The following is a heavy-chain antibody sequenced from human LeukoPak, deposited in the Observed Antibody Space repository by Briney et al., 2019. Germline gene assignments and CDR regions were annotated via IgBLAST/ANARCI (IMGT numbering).Heavy chain of an antibody. CDR3: ARARNYYDSSDYYYEGDAFDI. J-gene: IGHJ3*02. V-gene: IGHV4-59*01. CDR1: GGSISSYY. CDR2: IYYSGST. D-gene: IGHD3-22*01. Sequence: PSETLSLTCTVSGGSISSYYWSWIRKPPGKGLEWNGYIYYSGSTNYTPSLKSRVTISVDTSKNQFSMKLRSVTAADTAVYYCARARNYYDSSDYYYEGDAFDIWGQGTMVTVSS.